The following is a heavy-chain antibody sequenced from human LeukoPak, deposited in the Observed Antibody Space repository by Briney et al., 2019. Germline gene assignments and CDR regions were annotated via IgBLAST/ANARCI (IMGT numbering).Heavy chain of an antibody. CDR2: IQDGSDK. J-gene: IGHJ6*02. CDR3: AKDRVSSGWYCHPYDYYGMDF. CDR1: GFTFSSYC. Sequence: GGSLRLSCVASGFTFSSYCMSWVRQAPGKGLEWVANIQDGSDKYYVDSVKGRFTISRDNSKNTLYLQMSSLRAEDTAVYYCAKDRVSSGWYCHPYDYYGMDFWGQGTTVTVSS. V-gene: IGHV3-7*01. D-gene: IGHD6-19*01.